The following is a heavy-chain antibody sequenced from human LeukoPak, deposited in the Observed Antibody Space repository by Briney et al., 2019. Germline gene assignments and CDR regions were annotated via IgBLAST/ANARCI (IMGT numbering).Heavy chain of an antibody. D-gene: IGHD3-22*01. J-gene: IGHJ3*02. Sequence: PGGSLRLSCAASGLTFSDHYMGSIRQAPGKGLEWDSYISSSGSTIYYADSVKGRFTISRDNAKNSLYLQMNSLRAEDTAVYYCARDGAHVYYDSSDGAFDIWGQGTMVTVSS. CDR2: ISSSGSTI. CDR3: ARDGAHVYYDSSDGAFDI. CDR1: GLTFSDHY. V-gene: IGHV3-11*04.